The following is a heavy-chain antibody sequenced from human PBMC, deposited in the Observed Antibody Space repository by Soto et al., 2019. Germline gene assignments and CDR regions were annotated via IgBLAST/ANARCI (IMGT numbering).Heavy chain of an antibody. D-gene: IGHD2-2*01. CDR1: GFTFSSYG. Sequence: QVQLVESGGGVVQPGRSLRLSCAASGFTFSSYGMHWVRQAPGKGLEWVAVISYDGSNKYYADSVKGRFTISRDNSKKTLYRQMNSLRAEDTAVYYCAPHCSSTSCYAGKTTGGQGTLVTVSS. J-gene: IGHJ4*02. CDR2: ISYDGSNK. CDR3: APHCSSTSCYAGKTT. V-gene: IGHV3-30*03.